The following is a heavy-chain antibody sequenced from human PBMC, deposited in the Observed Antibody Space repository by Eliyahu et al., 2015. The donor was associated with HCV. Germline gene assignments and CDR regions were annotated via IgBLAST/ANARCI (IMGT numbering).Heavy chain of an antibody. CDR3: ANLPMVRGAAQRWDYYYGMDV. Sequence: GSEKYYVDSVKGRFTISRDNAKNSLYLQMNSLRAEDTAVYYCANLPMVRGAAQRWDYYYGMDVWGQGTTVTVSS. CDR2: GSEK. V-gene: IGHV3-7*01. D-gene: IGHD3-10*01. J-gene: IGHJ6*02.